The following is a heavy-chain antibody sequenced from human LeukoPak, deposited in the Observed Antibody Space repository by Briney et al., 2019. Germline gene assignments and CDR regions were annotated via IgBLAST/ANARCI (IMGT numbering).Heavy chain of an antibody. CDR3: ARSGYYDFWSGHYT. V-gene: IGHV4-59*11. CDR2: IYYSGST. CDR1: GGSISSHY. J-gene: IGHJ3*01. D-gene: IGHD3-3*01. Sequence: SETLSFTCTVSGGSISSHYWSWIRQPPGKGLEWIGYIYYSGSTNYNPSLKSRVTISVDTSKNQFSLKLSSVTAADTAVYYCARSGYYDFWSGHYTWGQGTMVTVSS.